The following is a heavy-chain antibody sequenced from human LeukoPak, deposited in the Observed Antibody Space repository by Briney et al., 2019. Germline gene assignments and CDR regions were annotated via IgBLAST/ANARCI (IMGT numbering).Heavy chain of an antibody. J-gene: IGHJ5*02. CDR1: GCTFSDYY. CDR2: ISSSGSTI. V-gene: IGHV3-11*01. CDR3: ARDGDYGDYVAGWFDP. Sequence: GGSLRLSCAASGCTFSDYYMSWIRQAPGKGLEWVSYISSSGSTIYYADSVKGRFTISRDNAKNSLYLQMNSLRAEDTAVYYCARDGDYGDYVAGWFDPWGQGTLVTVSS. D-gene: IGHD4-17*01.